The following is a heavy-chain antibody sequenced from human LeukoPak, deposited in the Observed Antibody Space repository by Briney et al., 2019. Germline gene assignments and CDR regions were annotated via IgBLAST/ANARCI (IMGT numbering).Heavy chain of an antibody. CDR3: GYSYGYRWYFDY. D-gene: IGHD5-18*01. V-gene: IGHV4-39*07. CDR1: GGSISSSSFY. J-gene: IGHJ4*02. Sequence: PSETLSLTCTVSGGSISSSSFYWGWIRQPPGKGLEWIGSIYYSGSTYDNPSLKSRVTILVDTSKNQFSLKLDSVTAADTAVYYCGYSYGYRWYFDYWGQGTLVTVSS. CDR2: IYYSGST.